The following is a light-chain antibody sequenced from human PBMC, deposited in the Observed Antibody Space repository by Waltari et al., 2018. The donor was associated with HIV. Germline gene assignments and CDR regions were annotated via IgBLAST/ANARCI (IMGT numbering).Light chain of an antibody. J-gene: IGLJ2*01. CDR1: SSDVGGYNY. Sequence: QSALTQPASVSGSPGQSITISCTGPSSDVGGYNYVSWSQQHPGKAPKLRIYDVSNRPSGVSNRFSGSKSGNTASLTISGLQAEDEADYYCSSYTSSSTFYVVFGGGTKLTVL. CDR2: DVS. CDR3: SSYTSSSTFYVV. V-gene: IGLV2-14*01.